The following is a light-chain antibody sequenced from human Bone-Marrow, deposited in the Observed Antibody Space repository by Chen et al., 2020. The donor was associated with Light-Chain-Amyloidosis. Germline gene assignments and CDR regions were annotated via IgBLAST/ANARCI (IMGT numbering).Light chain of an antibody. CDR3: QVWGRSSDRPV. Sequence: SYVLTQPSSVSVAPGQTATIACGGNNIGSTSVHWYQQTPGQAPLLVVYDDSDRPSGIPERLSGSNSGNTATLTLSSVEAGDEADYYCQVWGRSSDRPVFGGGTKLTVL. V-gene: IGLV3-21*02. CDR2: DDS. CDR1: NIGSTS. J-gene: IGLJ3*02.